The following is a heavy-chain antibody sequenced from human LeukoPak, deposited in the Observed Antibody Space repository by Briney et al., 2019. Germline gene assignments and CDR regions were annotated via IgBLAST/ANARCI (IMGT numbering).Heavy chain of an antibody. CDR2: IGVTGDT. D-gene: IGHD2-15*01. J-gene: IGHJ2*01. V-gene: IGHV3-13*01. CDR3: TKEFCGSRAACAGGSYYDF. Sequence: GGSLRLSCAASGFTFSKNDFHWVRQAPGKGLEWVAAIGVTGDTYYADSVKGRFTISREDAANSSYLQMRSLGAGDTALYYCTKEFCGSRAACAGGSYYDFWGRGALVTVSS. CDR1: GFTFSKND.